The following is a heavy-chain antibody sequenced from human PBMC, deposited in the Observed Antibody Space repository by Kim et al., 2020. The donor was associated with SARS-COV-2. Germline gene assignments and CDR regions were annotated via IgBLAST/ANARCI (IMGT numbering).Heavy chain of an antibody. CDR2: INHSGST. Sequence: SETLSLTCAVYGGSFSGYYWSWIRQPPGKGLEWIGEINHSGSTNYNPSLKSRVTISVDTSKNQFSLKLSSVTAADTAVYYCARGGRGVYDYVWGSYRYTPFFDYWGQGTLVTVSS. D-gene: IGHD3-16*02. V-gene: IGHV4-34*01. CDR1: GGSFSGYY. CDR3: ARGGRGVYDYVWGSYRYTPFFDY. J-gene: IGHJ4*02.